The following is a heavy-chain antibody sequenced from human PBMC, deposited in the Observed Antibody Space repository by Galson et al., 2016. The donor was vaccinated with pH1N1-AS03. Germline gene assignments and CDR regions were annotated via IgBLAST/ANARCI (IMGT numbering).Heavy chain of an antibody. V-gene: IGHV3-74*01. Sequence: SLRLSCAASEFTFSSKWMHWVRQAPGKGPVWVSRINADGSITSYADSVKGRSTISRDNAKNTLYLQMNSLRAEDAAVYYCARGNGRNFDCWGQGTLVTVSS. D-gene: IGHD2-8*01. J-gene: IGHJ4*02. CDR2: INADGSIT. CDR1: EFTFSSKW. CDR3: ARGNGRNFDC.